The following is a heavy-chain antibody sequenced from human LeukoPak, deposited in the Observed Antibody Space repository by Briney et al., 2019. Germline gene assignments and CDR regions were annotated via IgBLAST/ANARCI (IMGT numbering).Heavy chain of an antibody. J-gene: IGHJ6*03. CDR2: IIPIFGTA. CDR1: GGTFSSYA. CDR3: ARERGGSYRYYYYYYYMDV. Sequence: ASVKVSCKASGGTFSSYAISWVRQAPGQGPEWMGGIIPIFGTANYARKFQGRVTITTDESTSTAYMELSSLRSEDTAVYYCARERGGSYRYYYYYYYMDVWGKGTTVTVSS. D-gene: IGHD1-26*01. V-gene: IGHV1-69*05.